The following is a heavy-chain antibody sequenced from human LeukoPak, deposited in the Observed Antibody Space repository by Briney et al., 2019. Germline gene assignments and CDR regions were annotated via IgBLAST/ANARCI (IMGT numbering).Heavy chain of an antibody. D-gene: IGHD2-2*01. CDR2: IYYSGST. CDR1: GGSISSYY. Sequence: SETLSLTCTISGGSISSYYWSWIRQPPGKGLEWIGYIYYSGSTNYNPSLKSRVTISVDTSKNQFSLKLSSVTAADTAVYYCARVDCSSTSCYPLDWGQGTLVTVSS. CDR3: ARVDCSSTSCYPLD. V-gene: IGHV4-59*01. J-gene: IGHJ4*02.